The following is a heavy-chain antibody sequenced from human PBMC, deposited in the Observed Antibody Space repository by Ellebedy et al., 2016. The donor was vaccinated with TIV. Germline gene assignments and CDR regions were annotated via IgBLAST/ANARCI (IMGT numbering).Heavy chain of an antibody. V-gene: IGHV1-2*04. CDR3: ARRVSSGWYYYFDY. CDR2: INPNSGGT. J-gene: IGHJ4*02. Sequence: ASVKVSXXASGYTFTGYYMHWVRQAPGQGLEWMGWINPNSGGTNYAQKFQGWVTMTRDTSISTAYMELSRLRSDDTAVYYCARRVSSGWYYYFDYWGQGTLVTVSS. D-gene: IGHD6-19*01. CDR1: GYTFTGYY.